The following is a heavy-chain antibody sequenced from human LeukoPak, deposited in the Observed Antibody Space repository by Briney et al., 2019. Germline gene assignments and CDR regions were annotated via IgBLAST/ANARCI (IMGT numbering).Heavy chain of an antibody. D-gene: IGHD1-26*01. V-gene: IGHV3-30*04. CDR3: ARDIGSGSYYGYFQH. J-gene: IGHJ1*01. Sequence: GGSLRLSCAASGFTFSSYAMHWVRQAPGKGLEWVAVMSYDGSNKYYADSVKGRFTISRDNSKNTLYLQMNSLRAEDTAVYYCARDIGSGSYYGYFQHWGQGTLVTVSS. CDR2: MSYDGSNK. CDR1: GFTFSSYA.